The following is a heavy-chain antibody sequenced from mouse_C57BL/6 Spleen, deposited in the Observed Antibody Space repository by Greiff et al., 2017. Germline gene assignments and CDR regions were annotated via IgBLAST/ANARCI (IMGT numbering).Heavy chain of an antibody. CDR1: GYAFSSSW. D-gene: IGHD2-3*01. Sequence: VQLQQSGPELVKPGASVKISCKASGYAFSSSWMNWVKQRPGKGLEWIGRIYPGDGDTNYNGKFKGKATLTADKSSSTAYMQLSSLTSEDSAVYFCAREGDGYYVPFAYWGQGTLVTLSA. J-gene: IGHJ3*01. V-gene: IGHV1-82*01. CDR2: IYPGDGDT. CDR3: AREGDGYYVPFAY.